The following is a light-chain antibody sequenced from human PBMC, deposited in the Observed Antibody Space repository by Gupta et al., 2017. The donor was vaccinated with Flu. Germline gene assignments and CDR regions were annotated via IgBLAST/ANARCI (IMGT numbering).Light chain of an antibody. V-gene: IGKV1-5*03. CDR1: QSISSW. CDR2: KAS. Sequence: DIQMTQSPSTLSASVGDRVTITCRASQSISSWLAWYQQKPGKAPKLLIYKASSLESGVPSRFSGSGSVTEFTLTIISLQPDDFATYYFQQYNSYSGTFGQGTKVEIK. CDR3: QQYNSYSGT. J-gene: IGKJ1*01.